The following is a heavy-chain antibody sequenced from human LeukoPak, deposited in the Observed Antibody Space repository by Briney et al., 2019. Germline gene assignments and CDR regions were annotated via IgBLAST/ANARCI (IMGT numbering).Heavy chain of an antibody. CDR1: GFTFSSYS. CDR2: ISSSSNTI. CDR3: ARDSSGWY. V-gene: IGHV3-48*01. Sequence: GGSLRLSCAASGFTFSSYSMNWVRQAPGKGLEWVSYISSSSNTIYYADSVKGRFTISRDNAKNSLYLQMNSLRAEDTAVYYCARDSSGWYWGQGTLVTVSS. D-gene: IGHD6-19*01. J-gene: IGHJ4*02.